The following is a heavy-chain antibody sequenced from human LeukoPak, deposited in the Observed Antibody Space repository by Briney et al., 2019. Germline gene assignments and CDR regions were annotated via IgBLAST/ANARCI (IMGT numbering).Heavy chain of an antibody. Sequence: ASVKVSCKASGFRFSSFGVSWVRQAPGQGLEWMGWISTYFGVTHYAEKFEDRVTMTIDTSTTTAYMELRSLRYDDTAVYYCARDSDYSGNGNGDWFDPWGHGTVVTVSS. CDR2: ISTYFGVT. CDR3: ARDSDYSGNGNGDWFDP. V-gene: IGHV1-18*04. D-gene: IGHD4-11*01. CDR1: GFRFSSFG. J-gene: IGHJ5*02.